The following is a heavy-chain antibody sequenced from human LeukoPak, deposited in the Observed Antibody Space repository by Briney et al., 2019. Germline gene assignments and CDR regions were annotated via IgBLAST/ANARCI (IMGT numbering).Heavy chain of an antibody. CDR1: GFTFSNYG. CDR2: ISYDGNNK. CDR3: AKGVDYCSGGSCPADY. Sequence: GGSLRLSCAASGFTFSNYGIHWVRQAPGKGLEWVAVISYDGNNKYYADSVKGRFTISRDNSKNTLFLQMNSLRAEDTAVYYCAKGVDYCSGGSCPADYWGPGTLVTVSS. J-gene: IGHJ4*02. D-gene: IGHD2-15*01. V-gene: IGHV3-30*18.